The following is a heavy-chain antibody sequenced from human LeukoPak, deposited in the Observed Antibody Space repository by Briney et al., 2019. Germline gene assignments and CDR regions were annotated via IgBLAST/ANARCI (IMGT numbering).Heavy chain of an antibody. CDR3: ARAYYYDSSGYSQY. CDR2: IYTSGST. V-gene: IGHV4-61*02. CDR1: GGSISSGSYY. D-gene: IGHD3-22*01. J-gene: IGHJ4*02. Sequence: SQTLSLTCTVSGGSISSGSYYWSWIRQPAGKGLEWIGRIYTSGSTNYNPSLKSRVTISVDTSKNQFSLKLSSVTAADTAVYYCARAYYYDSSGYSQYWGQGTLVTVSS.